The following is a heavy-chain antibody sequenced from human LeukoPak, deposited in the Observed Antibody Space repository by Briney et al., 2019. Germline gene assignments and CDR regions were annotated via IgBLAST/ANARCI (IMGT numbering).Heavy chain of an antibody. CDR2: TYYRSKWFY. D-gene: IGHD4/OR15-4a*01. CDR1: GDSFSSNNAA. Sequence: SQTLSLTCAISGDSFSSNNAAWNWIRQSPSRGLEWLGRTYYRSKWFYDYAVSVKSRITINPDTSKNQFSLHLNSVTPEDTAVYYCTRGAGYFDDWGQGTLVTVSS. V-gene: IGHV6-1*01. CDR3: TRGAGYFDD. J-gene: IGHJ4*02.